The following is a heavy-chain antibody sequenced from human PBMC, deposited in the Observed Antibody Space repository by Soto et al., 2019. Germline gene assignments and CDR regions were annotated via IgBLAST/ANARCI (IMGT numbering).Heavy chain of an antibody. CDR1: GGSVSSGSYY. D-gene: IGHD3-9*01. Sequence: SETLSLTCTVSGGSVSSGSYYWSWIRQPPGKGLEWIGYIYYSGSTNYNPSLKSRVTISVDTSKNQFSLKLSSVTAADTAVYYCAREVRYFDSYGMVVWGQGPTVTVSS. CDR2: IYYSGST. V-gene: IGHV4-61*01. CDR3: AREVRYFDSYGMVV. J-gene: IGHJ6*02.